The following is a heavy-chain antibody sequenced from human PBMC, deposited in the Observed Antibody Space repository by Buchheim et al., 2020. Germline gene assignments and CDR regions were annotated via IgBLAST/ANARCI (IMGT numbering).Heavy chain of an antibody. J-gene: IGHJ4*02. Sequence: QVQLVQSGAEVKNLGASVNVSCKASGYTFNIYYMYWVRQAPGQGLEWMGIINPNGGSTNYAQKFQGRVTMNRDTSTNKVYMKLSSLRSEDTAVYYCARTQSLAAAGDYWGQGTL. CDR3: ARTQSLAAAGDY. V-gene: IGHV1-46*02. CDR1: GYTFNIYY. D-gene: IGHD6-13*01. CDR2: INPNGGST.